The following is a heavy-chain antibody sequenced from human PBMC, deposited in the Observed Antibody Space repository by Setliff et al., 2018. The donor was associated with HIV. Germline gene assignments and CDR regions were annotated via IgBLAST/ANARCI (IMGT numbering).Heavy chain of an antibody. CDR1: GGSFSDYY. Sequence: SETLSLTCAVYGGSFSDYYWSWIRQPPGKGLEWIGEINHSGRTIQSPSLGSRVTISIDTSKNQFSLNLSSVTAADTAVYYCARDRMPMASWVPDKWGQGTQVTVSS. V-gene: IGHV4-34*01. CDR3: ARDRMPMASWVPDK. J-gene: IGHJ4*02. CDR2: INHSGRT. D-gene: IGHD2-2*01.